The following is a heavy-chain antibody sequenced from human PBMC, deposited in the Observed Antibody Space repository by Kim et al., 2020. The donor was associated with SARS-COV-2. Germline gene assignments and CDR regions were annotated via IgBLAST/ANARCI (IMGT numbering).Heavy chain of an antibody. CDR2: T. J-gene: IGHJ4*02. V-gene: IGHV4-39*01. D-gene: IGHD6-13*01. Sequence: THYNPSLKGRVTISVDTSKNQFSLKLSSVTAADTAVYYCANSAPADYFDYWGQGTLVTVSS. CDR3: ANSAPADYFDY.